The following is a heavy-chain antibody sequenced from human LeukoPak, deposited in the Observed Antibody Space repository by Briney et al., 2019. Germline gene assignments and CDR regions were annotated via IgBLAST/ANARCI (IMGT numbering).Heavy chain of an antibody. Sequence: SETLSLTCTVSGGSVSSGSYYWSWIRQPPGKGLEWIGYIYYSGSTHHNPSLKSRVTISVDTSKNQFSLKLSSVTATDTAVYYCAREGGPGGDYGSIDSWGQGTLVTVSS. CDR1: GGSVSSGSYY. CDR2: IYYSGST. CDR3: AREGGPGGDYGSIDS. J-gene: IGHJ4*02. D-gene: IGHD4-17*01. V-gene: IGHV4-61*01.